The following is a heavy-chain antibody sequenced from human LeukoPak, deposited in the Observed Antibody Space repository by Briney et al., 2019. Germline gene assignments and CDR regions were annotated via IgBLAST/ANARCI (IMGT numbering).Heavy chain of an antibody. D-gene: IGHD3-22*01. J-gene: IGHJ4*02. CDR2: ITGSGGNT. V-gene: IGHV3-23*01. CDR1: GFSFSSYG. CDR3: AVDWYDSSGYGTFDY. Sequence: GGSLRLSCAASGFSFSSYGMSWVRQGPGKGLEWLSTITGSGGNTDYADSVKGRFTISRDNSKNTLYLQMHSLRAEDTAVYYCAVDWYDSSGYGTFDYWGQGTLVTVSS.